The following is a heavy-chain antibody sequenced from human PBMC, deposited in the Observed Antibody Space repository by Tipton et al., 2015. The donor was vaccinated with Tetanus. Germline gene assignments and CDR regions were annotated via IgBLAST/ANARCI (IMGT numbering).Heavy chain of an antibody. CDR1: GGSISSYY. V-gene: IGHV4-59*01. CDR3: ARASIPPVRSGMDV. J-gene: IGHJ6*02. D-gene: IGHD3-10*01. CDR2: IYYSGST. Sequence: TLSLTCTVSGGSISSYYWSWIRQPPGKGLEWIGYIYYSGSTNYNPSLKSRVTISVDTSKNQFSLKLSSVTAADTAVYYCARASIPPVRSGMDVWGQGTTVPVSS.